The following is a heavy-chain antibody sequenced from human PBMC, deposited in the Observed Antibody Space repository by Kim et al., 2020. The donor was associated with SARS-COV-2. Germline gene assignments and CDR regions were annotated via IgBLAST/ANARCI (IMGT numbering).Heavy chain of an antibody. Sequence: GGSLRLSCAGSGFTFSDYSINWVRQAPGKGLEWISYIVSGSGGIRYYAESVEGRFTISRDNSKNSVYLQMNSLRVDDTAVYNCASDMLSWRHWGQGTLVTVSS. CDR3: ASDMLSWRH. CDR1: GFTFSDYS. CDR2: IVSGSGGIR. J-gene: IGHJ1*01. V-gene: IGHV3-48*04. D-gene: IGHD3-10*02.